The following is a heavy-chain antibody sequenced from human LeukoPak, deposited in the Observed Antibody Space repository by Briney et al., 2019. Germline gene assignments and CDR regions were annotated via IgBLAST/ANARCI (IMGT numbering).Heavy chain of an antibody. D-gene: IGHD4-11*01. J-gene: IGHJ4*02. CDR1: GYSFSDYI. V-gene: IGHV1-18*01. CDR2: ISAYNGDT. Sequence: ASVKVSCKASGYSFSDYIIIWVRQAPGQGLEWMAWISAYNGDTDYSQKFQDRVTMTTDRSTNIAYMDLKNLRPDDTAVYFCARILQGKFDFWGQGTLVTVST. CDR3: ARILQGKFDF.